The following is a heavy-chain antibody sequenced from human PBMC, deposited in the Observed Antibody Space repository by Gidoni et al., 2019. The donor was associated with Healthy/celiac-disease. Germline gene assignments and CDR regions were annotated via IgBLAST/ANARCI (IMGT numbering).Heavy chain of an antibody. CDR3: ARGKHIVVVTAAFDI. V-gene: IGHV3-30*04. Sequence: QVQLVETGGGVVQPGRSLRLSCAASGSTISSYVMHWVRQAPGKGLEWVAVISYDGSNKYYADSVKGRFTISRDNSKNTLYLQMNSLRAEDTAVYYCARGKHIVVVTAAFDIWGQGTMVTVSS. CDR2: ISYDGSNK. J-gene: IGHJ3*02. D-gene: IGHD2-21*02. CDR1: GSTISSYV.